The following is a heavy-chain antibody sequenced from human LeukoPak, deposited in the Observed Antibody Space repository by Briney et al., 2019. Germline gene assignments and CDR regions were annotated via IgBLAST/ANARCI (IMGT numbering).Heavy chain of an antibody. D-gene: IGHD3-22*01. Sequence: GESLKISCKGSGYSFTSYWTGWVRQMPGKGLEWMGIIYPGDSDARYSPSFQGQVTISADKSISTAYLQWSSLKASDTAMHYCASFYYDSSGSDPHAFDIWGQGTMVTVSS. V-gene: IGHV5-51*01. CDR1: GYSFTSYW. CDR3: ASFYYDSSGSDPHAFDI. CDR2: IYPGDSDA. J-gene: IGHJ3*02.